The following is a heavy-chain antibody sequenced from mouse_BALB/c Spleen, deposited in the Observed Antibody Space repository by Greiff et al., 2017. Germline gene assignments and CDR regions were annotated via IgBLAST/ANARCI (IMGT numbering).Heavy chain of an antibody. CDR2: INPSNGGT. CDR3: TRDWEGFAY. D-gene: IGHD4-1*01. J-gene: IGHJ3*01. V-gene: IGHV1S81*02. CDR1: GYTFTSYY. Sequence: VQLQQSGAELVKPGASVKLSCKASGYTFTSYYMYWVKQRPGQGLEWIGEINPSNGGTNFNEKFKSKATLTVDKSSSTAYMQLSSLTSEDSAVYYCTRDWEGFAYWGQGTLVTVSA.